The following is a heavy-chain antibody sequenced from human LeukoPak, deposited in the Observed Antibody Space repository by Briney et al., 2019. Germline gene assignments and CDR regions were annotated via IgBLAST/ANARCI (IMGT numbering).Heavy chain of an antibody. J-gene: IGHJ6*02. V-gene: IGHV3-11*01. Sequence: GSLRLSCAASGFTFSYYYMSWIRQAPGKGVEGVSYISSSGSTIYYADSVKGRFTISRDNAKNSLYLQMNSLRAEDTAVYYCARDRIAALYYYGMDVWGQGTTVTVSS. CDR1: GFTFSYYY. CDR2: ISSSGSTI. CDR3: ARDRIAALYYYGMDV. D-gene: IGHD6-13*01.